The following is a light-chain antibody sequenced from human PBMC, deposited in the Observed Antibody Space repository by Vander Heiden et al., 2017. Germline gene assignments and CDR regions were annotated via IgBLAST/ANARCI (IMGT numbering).Light chain of an antibody. Sequence: VLTQPPSETRIPGQRVTISCSGCDSNIENNYVYWYQYVAGTAPRRLIYRNDQRPSGVPDRFSGSKSGTSASLAISVLRSEDEADDFCAAWDDSLSCWVFGGGTRLTVL. J-gene: IGLJ3*02. CDR3: AAWDDSLSCWV. CDR2: RND. V-gene: IGLV1-47*01. CDR1: DSNIENNY.